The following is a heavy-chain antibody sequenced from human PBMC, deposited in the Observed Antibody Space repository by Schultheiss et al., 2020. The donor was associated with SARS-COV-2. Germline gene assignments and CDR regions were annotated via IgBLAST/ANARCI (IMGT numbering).Heavy chain of an antibody. CDR2: IYHSGST. J-gene: IGHJ4*02. CDR1: GGSISSSNW. CDR3: AKESWFGNPLYDY. D-gene: IGHD3-10*01. V-gene: IGHV4-4*02. Sequence: SETLSLTCAVSGGSISSSNWWSWVRQPPGKGLEWIGEIYHSGSTNYNPSLKSRVTISVDTSKNQFSLKLSSVTAADTAVYYCAKESWFGNPLYDYWGQGTLVTVSS.